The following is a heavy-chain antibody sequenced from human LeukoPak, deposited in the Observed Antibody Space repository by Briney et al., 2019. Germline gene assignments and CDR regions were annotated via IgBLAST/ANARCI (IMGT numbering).Heavy chain of an antibody. Sequence: SETLSLTCTVSGGSISSGSYYWSWIRQPPGKGLEWIGYIYYSGSTNYNPSLKSRVAISVDTSKNQFSLKLSSVTAADTAVYYCARGNSVTATFDYWGQGTLVTVSS. CDR1: GGSISSGSYY. D-gene: IGHD5-18*01. CDR2: IYYSGST. V-gene: IGHV4-61*01. J-gene: IGHJ4*02. CDR3: ARGNSVTATFDY.